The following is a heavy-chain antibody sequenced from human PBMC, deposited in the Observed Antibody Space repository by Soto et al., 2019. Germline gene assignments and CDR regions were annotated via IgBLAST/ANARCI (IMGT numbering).Heavy chain of an antibody. CDR1: GDSINNYY. J-gene: IGHJ4*02. CDR2: IYYTGSP. Sequence: SETLSLTCTVSGDSINNYYWSWIRQPPGKRLEWIGYIYYTGSPTYNPSLESRVTMSVDTSKNQFSLKLSSVNAADTAVYYCARYRRTEAEGFTLDYWGRGTLVTVSS. V-gene: IGHV4-59*01. D-gene: IGHD6-13*01. CDR3: ARYRRTEAEGFTLDY.